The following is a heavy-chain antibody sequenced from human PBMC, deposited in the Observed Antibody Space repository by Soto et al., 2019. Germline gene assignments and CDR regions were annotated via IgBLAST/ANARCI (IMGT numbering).Heavy chain of an antibody. J-gene: IGHJ6*02. CDR2: IWYDGSNK. Sequence: GGSLRLSCAASGFTFSSYGMHWVRQAPGKGLEWVAVIWYDGSNKYYADSVKGRFTISRDNSKNTLYLQMNSLRAEDTAVYYCARDLFPAYRKTYYDFWSGDYYYYGIDVWGQGTTVTVS. CDR1: GFTFSSYG. CDR3: ARDLFPAYRKTYYDFWSGDYYYYGIDV. D-gene: IGHD3-3*01. V-gene: IGHV3-33*01.